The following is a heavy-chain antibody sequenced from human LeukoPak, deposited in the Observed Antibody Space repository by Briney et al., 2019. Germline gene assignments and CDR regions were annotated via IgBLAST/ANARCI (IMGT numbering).Heavy chain of an antibody. CDR2: INNEGGDI. D-gene: IGHD6-13*01. J-gene: IGHJ6*02. V-gene: IGHV3-7*01. CDR3: ATYSNWVAGDV. CDR1: GFTFSSSW. Sequence: GGSLRLSCAASGFTFSSSWMSWVRQAPGKGREWVANINNEGGDICYVGSVKGRFTISRDNAKNLLFLQMNSLRAEDTAVYYCATYSNWVAGDVWGQGTTVTVSS.